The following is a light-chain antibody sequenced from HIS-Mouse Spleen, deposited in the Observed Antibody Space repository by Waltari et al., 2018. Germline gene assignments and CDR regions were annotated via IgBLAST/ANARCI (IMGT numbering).Light chain of an antibody. Sequence: QSALTQPPSASGSPGQSVTISCTGTSSDVGGYNYVSWYQQHPGKAPKLMIYEVSKRPSGVPVRFSGSKYGNTASLTVSGLQAEDEADYYCSSYAGSNNSLYVFGTGTKVTVL. V-gene: IGLV2-8*01. CDR2: EVS. J-gene: IGLJ1*01. CDR1: SSDVGGYNY. CDR3: SSYAGSNNSLYV.